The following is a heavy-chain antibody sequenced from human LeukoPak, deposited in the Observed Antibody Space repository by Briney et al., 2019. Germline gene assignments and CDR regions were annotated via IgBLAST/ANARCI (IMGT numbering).Heavy chain of an antibody. J-gene: IGHJ4*02. CDR2: INPNSGGT. CDR1: GYTFTGYY. V-gene: IGHV1-2*02. CDR3: ARDTAMAEFDY. D-gene: IGHD5-18*01. Sequence: GASVKVSCKASGYTFTGYYMHWVRQASGQGLEWMGWINPNSGGTNSAQKFQGRVTMTSDTSISTAYMELSRLRSDDTAVYYCARDTAMAEFDYWGQGTLVTVPS.